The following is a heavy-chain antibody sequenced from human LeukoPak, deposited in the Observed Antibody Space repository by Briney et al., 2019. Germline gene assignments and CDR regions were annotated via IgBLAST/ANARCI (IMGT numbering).Heavy chain of an antibody. Sequence: SETLSLTCTVSGGSISSYYWSWIRQPPGKGLEWIGYIYYSGSTNYNPSLKSRVTISVDTSRNQFSLKLSAVTAADTAVYYCARLWVAAAGTLVYFDYWGQGTLVTVSS. CDR2: IYYSGST. CDR1: GGSISSYY. J-gene: IGHJ4*02. V-gene: IGHV4-59*08. D-gene: IGHD6-13*01. CDR3: ARLWVAAAGTLVYFDY.